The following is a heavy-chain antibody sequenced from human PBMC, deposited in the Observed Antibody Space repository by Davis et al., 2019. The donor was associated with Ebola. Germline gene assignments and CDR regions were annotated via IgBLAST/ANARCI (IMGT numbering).Heavy chain of an antibody. Sequence: MPSETLSLTCAVYGGSFSGYYWSWIRQPPGKGLEWIGSIYYSGSTYYNPSLKSRVTISVDTSKNQFSLKLSSVTAADTAVYYCARQVTSSSWYGYYYYGMDVWGQGTTVTVSS. D-gene: IGHD6-13*01. V-gene: IGHV4-34*01. CDR2: IYYSGST. J-gene: IGHJ6*02. CDR3: ARQVTSSSWYGYYYYGMDV. CDR1: GGSFSGYY.